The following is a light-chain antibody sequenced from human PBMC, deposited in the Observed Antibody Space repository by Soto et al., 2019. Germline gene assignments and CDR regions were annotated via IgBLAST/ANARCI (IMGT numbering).Light chain of an antibody. Sequence: QLVLTQSPSASASLGASVKLTCTLSSGHSNYAIAWHQQQPEKGPRYLMKVNSGGSHIKGDGIPDRFSSSSSGAERYLFISSLQSEDEADYYCQTWGTGSAFVVFGGGTQLTVL. V-gene: IGLV4-69*01. CDR1: SGHSNYA. CDR2: VNSGGSH. J-gene: IGLJ7*01. CDR3: QTWGTGSAFVV.